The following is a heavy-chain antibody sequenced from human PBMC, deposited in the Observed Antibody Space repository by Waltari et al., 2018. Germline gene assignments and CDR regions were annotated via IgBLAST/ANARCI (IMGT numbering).Heavy chain of an antibody. Sequence: EVQLVETGGGLIQPGGSLRLSCAASGFTVSSNYMSWVRQAPGKGLEWVSVIYSGGSTYDADAGKGRFTISRDNSKNTLDLQMNSLRGEDTAVYYCASIRNYYYYYMDVWGKGTTVTGSS. CDR3: ASIRNYYYYYMDV. J-gene: IGHJ6*03. CDR2: IYSGGST. V-gene: IGHV3-53*02. CDR1: GFTVSSNY.